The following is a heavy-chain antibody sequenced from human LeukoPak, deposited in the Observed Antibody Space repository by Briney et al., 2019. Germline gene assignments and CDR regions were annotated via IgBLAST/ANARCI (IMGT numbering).Heavy chain of an antibody. CDR2: INHSGST. D-gene: IGHD6-19*01. CDR3: ARATRAGYSSGWYYFDY. J-gene: IGHJ4*02. V-gene: IGHV4-34*01. CDR1: GGSFSGYY. Sequence: SETLSLTCAVYGGSFSGYYWSWIRQPPGKGLEWIGEINHSGSTNYNPSLKSRVTISVDTPKNQFSLKLSSVTAADTAVYYCARATRAGYSSGWYYFDYWGQGTLVTVSS.